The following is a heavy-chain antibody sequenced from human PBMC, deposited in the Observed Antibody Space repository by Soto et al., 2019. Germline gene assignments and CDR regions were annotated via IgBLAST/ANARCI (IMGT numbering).Heavy chain of an antibody. CDR3: GGVAAETYNWFDP. CDR1: GYTLTELS. CDR2: FDPEDGET. J-gene: IGHJ5*02. D-gene: IGHD2-15*01. V-gene: IGHV1-24*01. Sequence: ASVKVSCKVSGYTLTELSMHWVRQAPGKGLEWMGGFDPEDGETIYAQKSQGRVTMTEDTSTDTAYMELSSLRSEDTAVYYCGGVAAETYNWFDPWGQGTLVTVSS.